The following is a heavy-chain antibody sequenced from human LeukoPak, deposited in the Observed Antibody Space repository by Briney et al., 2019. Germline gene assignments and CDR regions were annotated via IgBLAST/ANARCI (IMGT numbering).Heavy chain of an antibody. D-gene: IGHD5-24*01. J-gene: IGHJ4*02. CDR2: IYPGDSDI. CDR1: GYSFTSYW. CDR3: ARLEVEMATVYFDY. Sequence: KFGESLKISCKGSGYSFTSYWIGSVRQMPGKGLEWMGIIYPGDSDIRYSPSFQGQVTISADKSISTAYLQWSSLKASDTAMYYCARLEVEMATVYFDYWGQGILVTVSS. V-gene: IGHV5-51*01.